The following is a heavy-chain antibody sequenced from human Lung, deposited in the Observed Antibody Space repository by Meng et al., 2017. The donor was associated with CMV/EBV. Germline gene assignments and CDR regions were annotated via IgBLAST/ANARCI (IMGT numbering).Heavy chain of an antibody. V-gene: IGHV3-21*01. CDR1: GFTFSSYS. CDR3: ARDVTPRCSAYFAIYYFYALDV. D-gene: IGHD2-21*01. CDR2: IGNSGNYI. Sequence: LIISCASAGFTFSSYSMNLVREPPEKGLEWVSSIGNSGNYIYYADPVKSRFTISSDNARNSLYLQMNRICDDDTVVYYFARDVTPRCSAYFAIYYFYALDVWGQGTXVTVSS. J-gene: IGHJ6*02.